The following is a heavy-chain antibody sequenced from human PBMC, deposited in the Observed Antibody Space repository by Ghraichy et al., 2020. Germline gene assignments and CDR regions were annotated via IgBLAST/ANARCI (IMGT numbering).Heavy chain of an antibody. V-gene: IGHV4-39*01. Sequence: SETLSLTCTVSGGSISSSSYYWGWIRQPPGKGLEWIGSIYYSGSTYYNPSLKSRVTISVDTSKNQFSLKLSSVTAADTAVYYCARRRVTMEVRYWGQGTLVTVSS. D-gene: IGHD4/OR15-4a*01. CDR1: GGSISSSSYY. J-gene: IGHJ4*02. CDR2: IYYSGST. CDR3: ARRRVTMEVRY.